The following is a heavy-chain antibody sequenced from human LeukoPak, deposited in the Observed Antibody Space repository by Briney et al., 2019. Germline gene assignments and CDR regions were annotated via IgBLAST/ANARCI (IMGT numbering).Heavy chain of an antibody. D-gene: IGHD2-21*02. CDR1: GYTLTELS. CDR3: ATYRSDCGGDCYSLPLPYNWLDP. J-gene: IGHJ5*02. Sequence: ASVKVSCKVSGYTLTELSMHWVRQAPGKGLEWMGGFDPEDGETIYAQKFQGRVTMTEDTSTDTAYMELSSLRSEDTAVYYCATYRSDCGGDCYSLPLPYNWLDPWGQGTLVTVSS. CDR2: FDPEDGET. V-gene: IGHV1-24*01.